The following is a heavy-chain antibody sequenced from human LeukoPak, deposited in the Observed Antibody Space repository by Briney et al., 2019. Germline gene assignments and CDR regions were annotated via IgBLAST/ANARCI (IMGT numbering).Heavy chain of an antibody. V-gene: IGHV3-64*01. Sequence: PGGSLKLSCAASGFTFSSYAMHWVRQAPGKGLEYVSAISSNGGSTYYANSVKGRFTISRDNSKNTLYLQMGSLRAEDMAVYYCARGSGDYWGQGTLVTVSS. CDR2: ISSNGGST. CDR3: ARGSGDY. CDR1: GFTFSSYA. J-gene: IGHJ4*02. D-gene: IGHD1-26*01.